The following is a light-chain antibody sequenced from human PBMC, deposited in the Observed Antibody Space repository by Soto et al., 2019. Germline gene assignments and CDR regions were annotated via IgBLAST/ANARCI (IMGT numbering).Light chain of an antibody. CDR1: SSNIGAGYD. Sequence: QSVLTQPPSVSGAPGQRVTISCTGRSSNIGAGYDVHWYQQLPGTAPKLLIYGNSNRPSGVPDRFSGSKSGTSASLAITGLQAEDEADDYCQSYDSSLSGDVFGTGTKLTVL. J-gene: IGLJ1*01. CDR3: QSYDSSLSGDV. V-gene: IGLV1-40*01. CDR2: GNS.